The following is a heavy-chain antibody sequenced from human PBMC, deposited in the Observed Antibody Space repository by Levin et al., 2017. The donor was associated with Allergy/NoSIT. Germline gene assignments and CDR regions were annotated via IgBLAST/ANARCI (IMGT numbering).Heavy chain of an antibody. V-gene: IGHV4-59*01. CDR2: IYYSGST. J-gene: IGHJ6*03. Sequence: GSLRLSCTVSGGSISSYYWSWIRQPPGKGLEWIWYIYYSGSTNYNPSLKSRVTISVDTSKNQFSLKLSSVTAADTAVYYCARGKKDYDILTGYYGSYDDYYMDVWGKGTTVTVSS. CDR1: GGSISSYY. CDR3: ARGKKDYDILTGYYGSYDDYYMDV. D-gene: IGHD3-9*01.